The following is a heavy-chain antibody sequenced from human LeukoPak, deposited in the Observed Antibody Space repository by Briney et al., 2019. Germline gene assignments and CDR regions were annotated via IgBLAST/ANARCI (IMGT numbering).Heavy chain of an antibody. D-gene: IGHD3-10*01. V-gene: IGHV4-61*01. CDR1: GVSVSSGSYY. CDR2: IYYSGSA. J-gene: IGHJ4*02. Sequence: SETLSLTCTVSGVSVSSGSYYWSWIRQPPGKGLEWIGYIYYSGSANYNPSLKSRVTISVDTSKNQFSLKLSSVTAADTAVYYCARYNVGSGSYSHYFDYWGQGTLVTVSS. CDR3: ARYNVGSGSYSHYFDY.